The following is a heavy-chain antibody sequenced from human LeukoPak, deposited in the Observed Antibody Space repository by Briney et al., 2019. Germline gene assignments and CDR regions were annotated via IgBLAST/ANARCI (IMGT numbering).Heavy chain of an antibody. CDR2: IYYNGNT. D-gene: IGHD3-16*01. J-gene: IGHJ2*01. CDR1: GGSISSNY. CDR3: ARGGWSLDL. Sequence: KPSETLSLTCTVSGGSISSNYWSWFRQPPGKRLEWIGYIYYNGNTNYHPSLKSRVTISVDTSKNQFSLRLTSVTAADTAVYYCARGGWSLDLWGRGTLVTVSS. V-gene: IGHV4-59*01.